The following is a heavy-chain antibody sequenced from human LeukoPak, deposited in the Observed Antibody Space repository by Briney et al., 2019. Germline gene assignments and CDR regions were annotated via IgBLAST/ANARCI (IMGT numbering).Heavy chain of an antibody. Sequence: PGGTLRLSCAASGFTFSSYGMSWVRQAPGKGLEWVSAISGSGGSTYYADSVKGRFTISRDNSKSTLYLQMNSLRAEDTAVYYCANTPGGSGWYFDYWGQGTLVTVSS. D-gene: IGHD6-19*01. V-gene: IGHV3-23*01. CDR2: ISGSGGST. CDR1: GFTFSSYG. J-gene: IGHJ4*02. CDR3: ANTPGGSGWYFDY.